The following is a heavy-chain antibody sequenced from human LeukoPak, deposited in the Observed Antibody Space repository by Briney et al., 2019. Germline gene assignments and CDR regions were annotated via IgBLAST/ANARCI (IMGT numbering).Heavy chain of an antibody. CDR3: VYTRGWTNFYYYGMDV. D-gene: IGHD2-8*01. CDR2: IHYSVYT. Sequence: SETLSLTCTVSGDSMSPYFWTWVRQSPGKGLEWIGYIHYSVYTNYSPSLESPVTISADTSQNQLSLKLRSVTAADTAVYYCVYTRGWTNFYYYGMDVWGQGTTVTVSS. CDR1: GDSMSPYF. V-gene: IGHV4-59*01. J-gene: IGHJ6*02.